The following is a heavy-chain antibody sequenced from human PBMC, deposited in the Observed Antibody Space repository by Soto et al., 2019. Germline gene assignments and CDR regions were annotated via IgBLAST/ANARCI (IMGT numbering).Heavy chain of an antibody. V-gene: IGHV4-59*08. CDR1: GGSMNDYY. CDR2: IYYTGTT. CDR3: AKPRGRGSGAYYVAFDV. Sequence: QVHLQESGPGLVKPSETLSLTCTVSGGSMNDYYWSWIRQPPGKGLEWVGYIYYTGTTNYNPSLKSRVTMSLDASKNQFSLRLTSVMAADTALYYCAKPRGRGSGAYYVAFDVWGQGTMVTVSS. J-gene: IGHJ3*01. D-gene: IGHD3-10*01.